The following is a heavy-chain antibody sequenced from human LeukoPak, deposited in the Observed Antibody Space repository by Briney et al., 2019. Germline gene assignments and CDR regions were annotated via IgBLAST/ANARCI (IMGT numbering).Heavy chain of an antibody. D-gene: IGHD3-22*01. V-gene: IGHV3-74*01. CDR3: ASSARSGYYYEGY. CDR1: GFTFSSYW. J-gene: IGHJ4*02. CDR2: INSDGSST. Sequence: GGSMRLSSTASGFTFSSYWMHWVRQAPGKGLVWVSRINSDGSSTSYADSVKGRFTISRDNAKNTLYLQMNSLRAEDTAVYYCASSARSGYYYEGYWGQGTLVTVSS.